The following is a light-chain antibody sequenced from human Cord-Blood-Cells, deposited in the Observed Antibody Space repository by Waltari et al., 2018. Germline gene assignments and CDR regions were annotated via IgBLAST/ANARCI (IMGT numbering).Light chain of an antibody. CDR3: QQYGSSPPT. CDR2: GAS. V-gene: IGKV3-20*01. Sequence: EIVLTQSPGTLSLSPGERATLSCRARQSVSSSYLAWYQQKPGQAPRLLIYGASSRATGIPDRFSGSGSGTDFTLTISRLEPEDCAVYYCQQYGSSPPTFGQGTKLEIK. CDR1: QSVSSSY. J-gene: IGKJ2*01.